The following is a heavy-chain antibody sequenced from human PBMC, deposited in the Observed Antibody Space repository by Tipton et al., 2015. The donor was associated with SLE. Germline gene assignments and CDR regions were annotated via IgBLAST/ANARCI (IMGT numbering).Heavy chain of an antibody. D-gene: IGHD3/OR15-3a*01. V-gene: IGHV4-39*07. CDR3: AGQVGPRARGPFDF. CDR2: VYYSGST. CDR1: GASISNSRFY. Sequence: TLSLTCTVSGASISNSRFYWGWIRQPPGKGLEWIGSVYYSGSTYYNPSLKSRVTISVGTSKNQFSLTLSSVTAADSALYFCAGQVGPRARGPFDFWGQGTLVTVSS. J-gene: IGHJ3*01.